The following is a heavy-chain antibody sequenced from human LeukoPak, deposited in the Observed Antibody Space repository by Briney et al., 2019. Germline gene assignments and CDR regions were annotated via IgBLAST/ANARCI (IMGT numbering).Heavy chain of an antibody. CDR3: ARGVRRFLEWVSMDV. CDR1: GFMFNDYS. D-gene: IGHD3-3*01. CDR2: VSNSSSTI. Sequence: PGGSLRLSCVGSGFMFNDYSLNWVRQAPGKGLEWVSYVSNSSSTIYYADSVKGRFTISRDNAKNSLYLQMNSLRAEDTAVYYCARGVRRFLEWVSMDVWGKGTTVTVSS. J-gene: IGHJ6*03. V-gene: IGHV3-48*01.